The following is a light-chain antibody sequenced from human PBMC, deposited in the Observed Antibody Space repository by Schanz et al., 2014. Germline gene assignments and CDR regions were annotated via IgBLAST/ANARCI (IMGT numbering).Light chain of an antibody. J-gene: IGKJ2*01. CDR1: QSVSNN. CDR3: QQYYSRSYT. CDR2: GAS. V-gene: IGKV3-15*01. Sequence: EVVLTQSPGTLSLSPGERATLSCRASQSVSNNYLAWYQQEPGQAPRLLIYGASTRATGIPARFSGSGSGTEFTLTISSLQSEDFAVYYCQQYYSRSYTFGQGTKLEIK.